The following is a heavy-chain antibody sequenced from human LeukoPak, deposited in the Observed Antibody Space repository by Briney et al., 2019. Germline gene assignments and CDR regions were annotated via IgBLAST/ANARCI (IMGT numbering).Heavy chain of an antibody. V-gene: IGHV4-4*07. CDR3: ARHVIVVVPAAIPYNWFDP. CDR1: GGSISSYY. J-gene: IGHJ5*02. Sequence: PSETLSLTCTVSGGSISSYYWSWIRQPAGKGLEWIGRIYTSGSTNYNPSLKSRVTMSVDTSKNQFSLKLSSVTAADTAVYYCARHVIVVVPAAIPYNWFDPWGQGTLVTVSS. CDR2: IYTSGST. D-gene: IGHD2-2*02.